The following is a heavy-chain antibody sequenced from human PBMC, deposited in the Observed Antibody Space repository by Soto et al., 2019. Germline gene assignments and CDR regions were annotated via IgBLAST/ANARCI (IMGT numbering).Heavy chain of an antibody. J-gene: IGHJ4*02. V-gene: IGHV2-5*02. CDR1: GFSLTTSGVG. Sequence: QITLKESGPTLVKPTQTLTLTCTFSGFSLTTSGVGVGWIRQPPGKALEWLAVIYWDDGKRYRPSLKSRLTIPKDASKNQVVLTMTNMDPVDTATYYCARYNYYGSTNLDYWGQGTLVTVSS. CDR3: ARYNYYGSTNLDY. D-gene: IGHD3-10*01. CDR2: IYWDDGK.